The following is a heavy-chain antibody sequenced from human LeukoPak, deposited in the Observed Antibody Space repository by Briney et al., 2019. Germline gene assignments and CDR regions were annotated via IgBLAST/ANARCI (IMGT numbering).Heavy chain of an antibody. V-gene: IGHV3-23*01. CDR3: ARGYVAVAAQTAFDI. CDR1: GFTFSSYA. D-gene: IGHD6-19*01. CDR2: ISGSGGST. J-gene: IGHJ3*02. Sequence: GGSLRLSCAASGFTFSSYAMSWVRQAPGKGLEWVSAISGSGGSTFYADSVRGRFTISRDNSKNTVFLQMNSLRAEDTAVYYCARGYVAVAAQTAFDIWGQGTMVTVSS.